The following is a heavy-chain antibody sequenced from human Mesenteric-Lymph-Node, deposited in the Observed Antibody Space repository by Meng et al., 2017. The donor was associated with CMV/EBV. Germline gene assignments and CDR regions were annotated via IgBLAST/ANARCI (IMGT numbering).Heavy chain of an antibody. Sequence: GGSLRLSCAASGFTFDDYAMHWVRQAPGKGLEWVSGISWSSGSLGYADSVKGRFTISRDNTKNALYLQMNSLRAEDTAVYYCAMATTPNYWGQGTLVTVSS. J-gene: IGHJ4*02. CDR1: GFTFDDYA. CDR2: ISWSSGSL. CDR3: AMATTPNY. V-gene: IGHV3-9*01. D-gene: IGHD1-1*01.